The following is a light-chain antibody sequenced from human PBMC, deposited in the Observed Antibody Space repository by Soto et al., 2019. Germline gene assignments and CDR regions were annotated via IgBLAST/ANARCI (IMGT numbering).Light chain of an antibody. CDR3: QQYGGMWT. CDR2: GAS. V-gene: IGKV3-20*01. J-gene: IGKJ1*01. Sequence: EIVLTQSPGTLSLSPGERATLSCRASQSVRGSYLAWYQQSPGQAPRLLIQGASSRATGIPDMFTGSGSGTYFTLTINRLEPEDFAVYYWQQYGGMWTFGQGTKVEIK. CDR1: QSVRGSY.